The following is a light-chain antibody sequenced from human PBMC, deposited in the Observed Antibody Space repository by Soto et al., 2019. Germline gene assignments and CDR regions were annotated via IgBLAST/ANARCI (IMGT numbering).Light chain of an antibody. CDR2: EVN. CDR3: SSYTSSATLV. Sequence: QSALTQPPSASGSPGQSVTISCTGTSSDVGDYKYVSWYQQHPGKAPKLMIYEVNKRPSGVPDRFSGSKSGNTASLTVSGLQAEDEADYYCSSYTSSATLVFGGGTQLTVL. V-gene: IGLV2-8*01. J-gene: IGLJ3*02. CDR1: SSDVGDYKY.